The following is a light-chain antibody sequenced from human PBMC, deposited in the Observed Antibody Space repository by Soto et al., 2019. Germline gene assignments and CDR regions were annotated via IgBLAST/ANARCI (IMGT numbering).Light chain of an antibody. V-gene: IGKV3-20*01. Sequence: EVVMTQSPATLSVSPGERATLSCRASESVSRNLAWYQQKPGQAPRLLIYDASTRATGIPDRFSGSGSGTDFTLTISRLEPEDFAVYYCQQYGSSITFGQGTRLEIK. CDR1: ESVSRN. CDR2: DAS. CDR3: QQYGSSIT. J-gene: IGKJ5*01.